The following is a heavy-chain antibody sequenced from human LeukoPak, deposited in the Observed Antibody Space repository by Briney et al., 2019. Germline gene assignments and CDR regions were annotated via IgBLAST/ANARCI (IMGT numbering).Heavy chain of an antibody. CDR3: ARAEYGDYFDY. J-gene: IGHJ4*02. D-gene: IGHD4-17*01. Sequence: GGSLRLSCAASGFTFSSYWMHWVRQAPGKGLVWVSRINSDGSSTSYADSVKGRFTISRDNAKNTLYLQMNSLRAEDTAVFHCARAEYGDYFDYWGQGTLVTVSS. V-gene: IGHV3-74*01. CDR1: GFTFSSYW. CDR2: INSDGSST.